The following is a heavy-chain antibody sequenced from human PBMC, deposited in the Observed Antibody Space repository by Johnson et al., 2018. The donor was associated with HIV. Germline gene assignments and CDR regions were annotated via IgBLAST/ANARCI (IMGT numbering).Heavy chain of an antibody. CDR3: AKVSSWYFLRAFDI. J-gene: IGHJ3*02. Sequence: QVQLVESGGGVVQPGRSLRLSCAASGFTFSSYGMHWVRQAPGKGLEWVAVISYDGSNKYYADSVKGRFTISRDNSKNTLYLQINSLRAEDTAVYCCAKVSSWYFLRAFDICGQWTMVTVSS. V-gene: IGHV3-30*18. D-gene: IGHD6-13*01. CDR1: GFTFSSYG. CDR2: ISYDGSNK.